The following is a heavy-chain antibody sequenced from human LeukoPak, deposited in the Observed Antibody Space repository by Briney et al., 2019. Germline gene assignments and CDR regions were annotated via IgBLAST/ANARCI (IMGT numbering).Heavy chain of an antibody. D-gene: IGHD2-2*01. CDR2: MNPNSGNT. V-gene: IGHV1-8*03. J-gene: IGHJ6*03. CDR3: ARGSIVVVPAAMGSEGRGVDYYYYYYMDV. Sequence: ASVKVSCKASGYTFTSYDINWVRQATGQGLEWMGWMNPNSGNTGYAQKFQGRVTITRNTSISTAYMELSSLRPEDTAVYYCARGSIVVVPAAMGSEGRGVDYYYYYYMDVWGKGTTVTVSS. CDR1: GYTFTSYD.